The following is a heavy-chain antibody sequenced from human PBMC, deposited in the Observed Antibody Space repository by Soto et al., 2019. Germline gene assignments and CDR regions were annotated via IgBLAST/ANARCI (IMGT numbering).Heavy chain of an antibody. D-gene: IGHD2-21*02. CDR3: ARDTEGGGDSIWFDP. CDR1: GGTFSSYT. J-gene: IGHJ5*02. V-gene: IGHV1-69*08. Sequence: QVQLVRSGAEVKKPGSSVKVSCKASGGTFSSYTISWVRQAPGQGLEWMGRIIPILGIANYAQKFQGRVTIAVEKSTSTAYMELSSLRSEDTVVYYCARDTEGGGDSIWFDPWGQGTLVTVSS. CDR2: IIPILGIA.